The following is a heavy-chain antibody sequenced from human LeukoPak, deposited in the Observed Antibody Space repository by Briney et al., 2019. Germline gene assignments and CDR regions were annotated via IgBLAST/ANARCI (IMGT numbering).Heavy chain of an antibody. CDR2: MYYSGSA. CDR1: GGSISSTDYY. D-gene: IGHD6-19*01. CDR3: ARPSLAVAGGFDY. V-gene: IGHV4-39*01. J-gene: IGHJ4*02. Sequence: PSETLSLTCTVSGGSISSTDYYWGWIRPPPGKGLEWIGSMYYSGSAYYNPSLKSRFTISVDTSKSQFSLRLSSVTAADTAVYYCARPSLAVAGGFDYWGQGTLVTVSS.